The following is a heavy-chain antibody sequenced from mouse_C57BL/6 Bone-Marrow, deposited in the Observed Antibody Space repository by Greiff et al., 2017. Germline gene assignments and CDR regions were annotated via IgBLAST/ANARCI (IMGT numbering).Heavy chain of an antibody. V-gene: IGHV1-59*01. J-gene: IGHJ2*01. Sequence: QVQLQQPGAELVRPGTSVKLSCKASGYTFTSYWMHWVKQRPGQGLEWIGVIDPSDSYTNYNQKFKGKATLTVDTSSSTAYMQLSSLTSEDSAVYYCARNDPQTGYWGQGTTLTV. D-gene: IGHD2-12*01. CDR2: IDPSDSYT. CDR3: ARNDPQTGY. CDR1: GYTFTSYW.